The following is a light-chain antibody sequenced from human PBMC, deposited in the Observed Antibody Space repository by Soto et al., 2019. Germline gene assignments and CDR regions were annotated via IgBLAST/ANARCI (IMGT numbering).Light chain of an antibody. CDR1: RSLAYIDGNTY. J-gene: IGKJ2*01. V-gene: IGKV2-30*01. CDR2: NVS. Sequence: DVLMTQSPLSLPVTLGQPASISCWSSRSLAYIDGNTYLNWFQQRPGQSPRRLIYNVSNRDSGDPERFSGNGSGTALTLKISRVEAEYVADYYCMQSTHWPPYTFGQGTKLEIK. CDR3: MQSTHWPPYT.